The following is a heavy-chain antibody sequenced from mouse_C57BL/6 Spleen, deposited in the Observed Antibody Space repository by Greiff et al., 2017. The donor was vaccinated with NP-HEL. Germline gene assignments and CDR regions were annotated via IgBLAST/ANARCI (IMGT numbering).Heavy chain of an antibody. D-gene: IGHD2-2*01. CDR3: ARVGGYDWYFDV. Sequence: DVKLQESGPGLVKPSQSLSLTCSVTGYSITSGYYWNWIRQFPGNKLEWMGYISYDGSNNYNPSLKNRISITRDTSKNQFFLKLNSVTTEDTATYYCARVGGYDWYFDVWGTGTTVTVSS. CDR1: GYSITSGYY. CDR2: ISYDGSN. J-gene: IGHJ1*03. V-gene: IGHV3-6*01.